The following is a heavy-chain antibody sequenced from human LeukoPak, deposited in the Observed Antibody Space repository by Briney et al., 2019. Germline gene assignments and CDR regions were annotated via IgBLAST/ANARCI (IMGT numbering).Heavy chain of an antibody. D-gene: IGHD3-22*01. CDR2: IYYSGST. CDR1: GGSISSYY. V-gene: IGHV4-59*01. J-gene: IGHJ5*02. CDR3: ARVGRGYYDSSGGNWFDP. Sequence: KTSETLSLTCTDSGGSISSYYWSWIRQPPGKGLECIGDIYYSGSTNYNPSLKSRVTISVDTSKNQLSLKLSSVTAADTAVYYCARVGRGYYDSSGGNWFDPWGQGTLVTVSS.